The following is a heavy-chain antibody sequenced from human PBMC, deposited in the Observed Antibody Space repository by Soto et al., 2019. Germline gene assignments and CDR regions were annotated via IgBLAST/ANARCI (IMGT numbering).Heavy chain of an antibody. D-gene: IGHD3-22*01. CDR1: GFTFSSYG. Sequence: PGWSLRLSCAASGFTFSSYGMHWVRQAPGKGLEWVAVIWYDGSNKYYADSVKGRFTISRDNSKNKLYLQMNSLRAEDTAVYYCAREDGYYDSSGYYYYFDYWGQGTLVTFSS. CDR3: AREDGYYDSSGYYYYFDY. CDR2: IWYDGSNK. V-gene: IGHV3-33*01. J-gene: IGHJ4*02.